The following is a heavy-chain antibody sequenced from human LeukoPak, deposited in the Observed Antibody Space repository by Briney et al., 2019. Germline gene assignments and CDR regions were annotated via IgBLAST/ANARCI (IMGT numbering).Heavy chain of an antibody. J-gene: IGHJ4*02. CDR1: GFTVSSNY. Sequence: GGSLRLSCAASGFTVSSNYMSWVRQAPGKGLELVSVIYSGGSTYYADSVKGRFTISRDNSKNTLYLQMNSLRAEDTAVYYCAREGRSSGWYYDYWGQGTLVTVSS. D-gene: IGHD6-19*01. V-gene: IGHV3-53*01. CDR2: IYSGGST. CDR3: AREGRSSGWYYDY.